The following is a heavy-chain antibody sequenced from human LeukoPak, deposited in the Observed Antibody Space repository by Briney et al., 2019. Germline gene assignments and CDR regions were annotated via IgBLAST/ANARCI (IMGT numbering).Heavy chain of an antibody. J-gene: IGHJ4*02. Sequence: GGSLRLSCAASGFTFSSYEMNWVRQAPGKGLEWVSFIYTVGSTYYAGSVKGRFTISRDNSKNTLYLQMNSLRAEDTAVYYCARRAGDYSHPYDYWGQGTLVTVSS. CDR2: IYTVGST. D-gene: IGHD3-22*01. V-gene: IGHV3-53*01. CDR3: ARRAGDYSHPYDY. CDR1: GFTFSSYE.